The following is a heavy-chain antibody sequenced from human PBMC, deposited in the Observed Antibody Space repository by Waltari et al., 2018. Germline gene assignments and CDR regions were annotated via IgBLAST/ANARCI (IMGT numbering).Heavy chain of an antibody. CDR1: GFTVSSHY. D-gene: IGHD4-17*01. Sequence: EVQLVESGGGLIQPGGPLRLSCAASGFTVSSHYMSWVRQAPGKGLEWISVIYSGGNTYYADSVKGRFTISRDSSKNTLYLQMNSLRAEDTAFYYCARSDYGDYGIDWGQGTLVTVSS. J-gene: IGHJ4*02. CDR2: IYSGGNT. CDR3: ARSDYGDYGID. V-gene: IGHV3-53*01.